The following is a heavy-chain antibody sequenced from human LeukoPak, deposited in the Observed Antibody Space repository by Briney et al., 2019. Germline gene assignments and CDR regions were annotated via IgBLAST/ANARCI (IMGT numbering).Heavy chain of an antibody. CDR3: ARDRRDSSGWYY. CDR2: ISSSSYTI. CDR1: GFSFSSYR. Sequence: GGSLRLSCAASGFSFSSYRMNWVRQAPGKGLEWISYISSSSYTIVYADSVKGRFTISRDNAKNSLYLQMNSLRAEDTAVYYCARDRRDSSGWYYWGQGTLVTVSS. D-gene: IGHD6-19*01. V-gene: IGHV3-48*01. J-gene: IGHJ4*02.